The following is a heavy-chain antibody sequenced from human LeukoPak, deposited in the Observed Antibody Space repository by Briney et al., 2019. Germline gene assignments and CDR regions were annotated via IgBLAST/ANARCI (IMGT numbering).Heavy chain of an antibody. D-gene: IGHD6-19*01. J-gene: IGHJ4*02. V-gene: IGHV4-39*01. CDR3: ARHREGSGCTSLDY. CDR1: GGSISSTNYY. CDR2: FYYSGIT. Sequence: SETLSLTCTVSGGSISSTNYYWGWIRQPPGKGLEWIGNFYYSGITYYNPSLKSRVVISVDTSKNQFSLTMSSVRAADTAVYYCARHREGSGCTSLDYWGQGTLVTVSS.